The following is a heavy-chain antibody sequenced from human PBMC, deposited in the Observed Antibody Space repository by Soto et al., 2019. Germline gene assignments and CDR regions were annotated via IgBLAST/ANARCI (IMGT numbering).Heavy chain of an antibody. CDR1: VFTFIDYG. V-gene: IGHV3-30*18. CDR3: AKDTTLSPRYYFDY. D-gene: IGHD4-4*01. Sequence: GGSLRLSCASSVFTFIDYGMHWVRQAPGKGLEWAAFISSDGSNTYYADSVKGRFTFSRDKSKNTLNLQMNSLRVEDTAVYYCAKDTTLSPRYYFDYWGQGTLVTVSS. CDR2: ISSDGSNT. J-gene: IGHJ4*02.